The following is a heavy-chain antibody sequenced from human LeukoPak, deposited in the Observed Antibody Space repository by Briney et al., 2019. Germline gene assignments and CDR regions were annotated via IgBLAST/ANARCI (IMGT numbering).Heavy chain of an antibody. J-gene: IGHJ4*02. D-gene: IGHD2-15*01. V-gene: IGHV4-59*08. CDR2: IYYSGST. CDR3: ARHEGYCSGGSCYLGY. CDR1: GGSISSYY. Sequence: PSETLSLTCTVSGGSISSYYWSWIRQPPGKGLEWIGYIYYSGSTNYNPSLKSRVTISVDTSKNQFSLKLSSVTAADTAVYYCARHEGYCSGGSCYLGYWGQGTLVTVSS.